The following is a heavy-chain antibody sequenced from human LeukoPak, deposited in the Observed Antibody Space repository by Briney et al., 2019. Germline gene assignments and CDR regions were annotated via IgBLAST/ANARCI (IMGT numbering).Heavy chain of an antibody. CDR2: IRGSGGPT. CDR1: GFTFTSYA. V-gene: IGHV3-23*01. D-gene: IGHD3-10*01. Sequence: GGSLRLSCAASGFTFTSYAMSWVRQAPGKGLECVSVIRGSGGPTYYADSVKGRFTISRNNSKNTLYLQMSSLRAEDTAVYYCAKRGESDGLYYFDSWGQGTLVTVSS. CDR3: AKRGESDGLYYFDS. J-gene: IGHJ4*02.